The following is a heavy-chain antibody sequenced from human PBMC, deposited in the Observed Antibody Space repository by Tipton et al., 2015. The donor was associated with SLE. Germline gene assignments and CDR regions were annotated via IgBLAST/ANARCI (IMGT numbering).Heavy chain of an antibody. V-gene: IGHV4-38-2*02. CDR1: GYSISSGYY. CDR2: IYHSGST. D-gene: IGHD2-8*01. Sequence: TLSLTCTVSGYSISSGYYWGWIRQPPGKGLEWIGSIYHSGSTYYNPSLKSRVTISVDTSKNQFSLKLSSVTAADTAVYYCARAPQYCTNGVCYFDYWGQGTLVTVSS. CDR3: ARAPQYCTNGVCYFDY. J-gene: IGHJ4*02.